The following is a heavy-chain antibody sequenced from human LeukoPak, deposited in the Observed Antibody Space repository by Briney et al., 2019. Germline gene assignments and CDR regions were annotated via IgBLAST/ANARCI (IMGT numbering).Heavy chain of an antibody. D-gene: IGHD4/OR15-4a*01. CDR3: ARISLTMRDAFDI. Sequence: SETLSLTCTVSGGSISSGGYYWSWIRQHPGKGLEWIGYIYYSGSTYYNPSLKSRVTISVDTSKNQFSLKLSSVTAADTAVYYCARISLTMRDAFDIWGQGTTVTVST. CDR1: GGSISSGGYY. J-gene: IGHJ3*02. CDR2: IYYSGST. V-gene: IGHV4-31*03.